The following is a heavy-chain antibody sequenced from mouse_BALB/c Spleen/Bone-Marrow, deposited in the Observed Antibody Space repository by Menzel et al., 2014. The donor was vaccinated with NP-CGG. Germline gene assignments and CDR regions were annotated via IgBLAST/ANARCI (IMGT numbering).Heavy chain of an antibody. J-gene: IGHJ2*01. CDR3: ARRYYGSSYLLDY. D-gene: IGHD1-1*01. V-gene: IGHV1S81*02. Sequence: VQLQQSGAELVKPGASVRLSCKASGYTFXSYWMHWVKQRPGQGLDWIGEINPSNGRTNYNEKFRSKATLTVDKSSSTAYMQLSSLTSEDSAVYYCARRYYGSSYLLDYWGQGTTLTVSS. CDR2: INPSNGRT. CDR1: GYTFXSYW.